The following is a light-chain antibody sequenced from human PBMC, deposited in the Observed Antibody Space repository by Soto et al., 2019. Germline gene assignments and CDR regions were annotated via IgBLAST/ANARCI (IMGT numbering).Light chain of an antibody. CDR1: LSVSRW. J-gene: IGKJ1*01. V-gene: IGKV1-12*01. Sequence: DIQMTQSPSYVSASIGDRVTITCRASLSVSRWVAWFQQKPGNAPKLLIYGASTLQSGVPSRFSGSGSGTEFTLTISGLQPEDFASYYCQQGNSFPPTFGQGTKVEIK. CDR3: QQGNSFPPT. CDR2: GAS.